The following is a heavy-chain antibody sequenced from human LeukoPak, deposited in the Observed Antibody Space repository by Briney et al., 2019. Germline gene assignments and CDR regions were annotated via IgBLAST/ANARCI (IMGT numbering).Heavy chain of an antibody. CDR1: GFTFSSYA. CDR3: ARDGIRFYYYGMDV. J-gene: IGHJ6*02. Sequence: GGSLRLSCAASGFTFSSYAMHWVRQAPGKGLEWVAVISYDGSNKYYADSVKCRFTISRDNSKNTLYLQMNSLRAEDTAVYYCARDGIRFYYYGMDVWGQGTTVTVSS. D-gene: IGHD1-26*01. V-gene: IGHV3-30*04. CDR2: ISYDGSNK.